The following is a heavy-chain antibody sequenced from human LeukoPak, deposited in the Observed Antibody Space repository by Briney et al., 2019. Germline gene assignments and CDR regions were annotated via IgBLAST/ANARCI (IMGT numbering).Heavy chain of an antibody. D-gene: IGHD2-2*01. J-gene: IGHJ2*01. V-gene: IGHV3-48*01. CDR1: GFTFSSYS. CDR3: ARDDCSSTSCYVPPGYFDL. CDR2: MCSSSSTI. Sequence: PGGSLRLSCAASGFTFSSYSMNWLRQAPGKGLEWVSYMCSSSSTIYYADSVKGRFTISRDNAKNSLYLQMNSLRAEDTAVYYCARDDCSSTSCYVPPGYFDLWGRGTLVTVSS.